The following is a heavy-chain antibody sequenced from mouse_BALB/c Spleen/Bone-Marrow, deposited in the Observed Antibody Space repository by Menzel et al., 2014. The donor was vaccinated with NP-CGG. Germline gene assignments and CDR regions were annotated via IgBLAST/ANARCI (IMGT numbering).Heavy chain of an antibody. CDR2: IYPGNDGT. CDR1: GYTFTSHI. D-gene: IGHD1-1*01. V-gene: IGHV1-12*01. CDR3: AREEYYGSSPFAY. Sequence: SGAELVRSGASVKMSCKASGYTFTSHIMHWVKQTPGQGLEWIGYIYPGNDGTNYNQKFKGKATLTADTSSSTAYMQSRSLTQEDSAVYFCAREEYYGSSPFAYWGQGTLVTVSA. J-gene: IGHJ3*01.